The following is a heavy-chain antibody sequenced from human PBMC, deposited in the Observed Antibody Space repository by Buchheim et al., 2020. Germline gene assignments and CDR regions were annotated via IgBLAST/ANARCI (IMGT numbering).Heavy chain of an antibody. Sequence: EVQLVESGGGFVQPGGSLRLSCAASGFTFSSYWMHWVRQAPGKGLVWVSRINSDGSRISYADSVKGRFTISRDNVKNTLYLQMNSLRAEDTAVYYCARGPRGYLEYFDYWGQGTL. CDR2: INSDGSRI. J-gene: IGHJ4*02. CDR1: GFTFSSYW. V-gene: IGHV3-74*01. D-gene: IGHD3-22*01. CDR3: ARGPRGYLEYFDY.